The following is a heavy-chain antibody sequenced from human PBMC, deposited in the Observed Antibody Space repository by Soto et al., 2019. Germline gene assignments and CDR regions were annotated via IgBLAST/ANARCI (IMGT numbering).Heavy chain of an antibody. J-gene: IGHJ5*02. D-gene: IGHD3-3*01. CDR1: GYTFTGYY. CDR2: INPNSGGT. V-gene: IGHV1-2*04. Sequence: GASVKVSCKASGYTFTGYYMHWVRQAPGQGLEWMGWINPNSGGTNYAQKFQGWVTMTRDTSISTAYMELSRLRSDDTAVYYCARGSHVGIFGVVISGSRSDWFDPWGQGTLVTVSS. CDR3: ARGSHVGIFGVVISGSRSDWFDP.